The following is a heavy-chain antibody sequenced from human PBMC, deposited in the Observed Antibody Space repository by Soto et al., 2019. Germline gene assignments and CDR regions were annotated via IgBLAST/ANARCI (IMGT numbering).Heavy chain of an antibody. CDR3: ARTGLLGIAVAGTRGFDY. CDR2: INPSGGST. V-gene: IGHV1-46*03. D-gene: IGHD6-19*01. Sequence: GASVKVSCKASGHTFTSYYMYWVRQAPGQGLEWMGMINPSGGSTSYAQKFQGRVTMTRDTSTSTVYMELSSLRSEDTAVYYCARTGLLGIAVAGTRGFDYWGHGTLVTVSS. J-gene: IGHJ4*01. CDR1: GHTFTSYY.